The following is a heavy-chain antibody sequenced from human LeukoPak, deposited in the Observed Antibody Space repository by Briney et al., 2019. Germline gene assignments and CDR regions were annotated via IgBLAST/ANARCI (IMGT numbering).Heavy chain of an antibody. CDR3: ARVRDGYNDAYDI. V-gene: IGHV1-46*01. CDR2: IGGST. CDR1: GYTFISYD. D-gene: IGHD5-24*01. Sequence: ASVTVSCKASGYTFISYDIDWVRQAPGQGLEWMGIIGGSTNYAQKFQGRVTMARDTSTSTVYMELSSLRSEDTAVYYCARVRDGYNDAYDIWGQGTMVTVHS. J-gene: IGHJ3*02.